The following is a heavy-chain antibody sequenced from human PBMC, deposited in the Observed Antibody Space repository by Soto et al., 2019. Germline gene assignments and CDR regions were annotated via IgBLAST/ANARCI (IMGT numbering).Heavy chain of an antibody. CDR3: ATCLLGGNSVTRYFDL. D-gene: IGHD2-21*02. J-gene: IGHJ2*01. Sequence: QVQLVQSGAEVKKPGASVKVSCKVSGYTLTELSMHWVRQAPGKGLEWMGGFDPEDGETIYAQKFQGRVTMTEDTSTDTAYMELSSLRSEDTAVYYCATCLLGGNSVTRYFDLWGRGTLVTVSS. V-gene: IGHV1-24*01. CDR1: GYTLTELS. CDR2: FDPEDGET.